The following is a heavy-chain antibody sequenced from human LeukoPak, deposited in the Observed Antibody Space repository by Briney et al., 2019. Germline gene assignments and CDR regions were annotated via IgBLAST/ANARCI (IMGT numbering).Heavy chain of an antibody. CDR2: ISAYNGNT. CDR1: GYTFTSYG. Sequence: ASVKVSCKASGYTFTSYGISWVRQAPGQGLEWMGWISAYNGNTNYAQKLQGRVTMTTDTSTSTAYMELRSLRSDDTAVYYCARGVAVAGTLSLYDYWGQGTLVTVSS. V-gene: IGHV1-18*01. D-gene: IGHD6-19*01. CDR3: ARGVAVAGTLSLYDY. J-gene: IGHJ4*02.